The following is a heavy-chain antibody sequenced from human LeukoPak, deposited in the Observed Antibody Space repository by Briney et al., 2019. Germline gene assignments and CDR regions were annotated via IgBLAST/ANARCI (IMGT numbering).Heavy chain of an antibody. J-gene: IGHJ4*02. CDR3: ARFQRYSYAGYAYGDYIPFDY. D-gene: IGHD4-17*01. Sequence: SETLSLTCTVSGGSISSSSYYWGWIRQPPGKGLEWIGNVYYSGITYYNPSLKSRVIISLDTSKNQFSLKLSSVTAADTAVYYCARFQRYSYAGYAYGDYIPFDYWGQGTLVTVSS. CDR2: VYYSGIT. CDR1: GGSISSSSYY. V-gene: IGHV4-39*01.